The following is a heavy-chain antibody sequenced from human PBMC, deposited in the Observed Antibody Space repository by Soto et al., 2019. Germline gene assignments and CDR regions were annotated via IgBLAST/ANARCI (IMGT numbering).Heavy chain of an antibody. CDR1: GFTFSLYG. Sequence: QVQLVESGGDVVQPGGSLRLSCAVSGFTFSLYGMHWVRQAPGKGLEWVAFISYEGRNKYYADSVKGRFTISRDNSKNTLSLQMESLRPEDTAEYYCAKGRDSTLLRWQYFDNWGQGTRVTVSS. D-gene: IGHD4-4*01. J-gene: IGHJ4*02. V-gene: IGHV3-30*18. CDR2: ISYEGRNK. CDR3: AKGRDSTLLRWQYFDN.